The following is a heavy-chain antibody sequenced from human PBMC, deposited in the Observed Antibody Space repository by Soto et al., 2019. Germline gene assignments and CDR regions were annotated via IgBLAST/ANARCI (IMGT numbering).Heavy chain of an antibody. Sequence: QVQLVQSGAEVKKPGSSVKVSCKSSGGTFRSYVINWVRQAPGQGLEWMGGIIPIFGTTYYVQTFQDRVTITADEPTSTAYMELSSLSSEDTAIYYCARSYLDYWYFDLWGRGTLVPVS. D-gene: IGHD1-26*01. J-gene: IGHJ2*01. CDR3: ARSYLDYWYFDL. CDR2: IIPIFGTT. V-gene: IGHV1-69*01. CDR1: GGTFRSYV.